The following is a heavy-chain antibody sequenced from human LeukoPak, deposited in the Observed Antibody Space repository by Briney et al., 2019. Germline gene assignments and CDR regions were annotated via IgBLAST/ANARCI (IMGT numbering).Heavy chain of an antibody. D-gene: IGHD5-12*01. J-gene: IGHJ4*02. Sequence: SETLSLTCAVSGGSISSGGYSWSWIRQRPGKGLEWIGYIYHSGSTYYNPSLKSRLTISVDTSKKQFSLKLSSVTAADTAVYYCARESSGYGSFSFDYWGQGTLVTVSS. V-gene: IGHV4-30-2*01. CDR3: ARESSGYGSFSFDY. CDR1: GGSISSGGYS. CDR2: IYHSGST.